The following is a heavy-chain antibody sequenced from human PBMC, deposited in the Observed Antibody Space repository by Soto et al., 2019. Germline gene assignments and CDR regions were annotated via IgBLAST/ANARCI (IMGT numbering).Heavy chain of an antibody. D-gene: IGHD3-10*01. V-gene: IGHV3-30*03. CDR3: ARGNLSFDFYS. CDR1: GFNFGFFG. Sequence: QIQLVESGGDVVQPGRSLRLSCAASGFNFGFFGMHWVRQAPGKGLEWVAFISGDGINTHYADSVRGLFTLSRDYSKKTMYLQMDTLREDDTALYYCARGNLSFDFYSWGQGTLVTVSS. CDR2: ISGDGINT. J-gene: IGHJ4*02.